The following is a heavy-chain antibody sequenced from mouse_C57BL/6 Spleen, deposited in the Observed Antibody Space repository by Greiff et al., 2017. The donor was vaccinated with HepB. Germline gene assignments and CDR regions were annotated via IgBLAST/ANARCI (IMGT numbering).Heavy chain of an antibody. D-gene: IGHD1-1*01. J-gene: IGHJ3*01. Sequence: QVQLQQPGAELVQPGASVKLSCKASGYTFPSYWMHWVKQRPGQGLEWIGMIHPNSGSTNYNEKFKSKATLTVDKYSSTAYMQLSSLTSEDSAVYYCASPLYYGSSQFAYWGQGTLVTVSA. CDR3: ASPLYYGSSQFAY. V-gene: IGHV1-64*01. CDR2: IHPNSGST. CDR1: GYTFPSYW.